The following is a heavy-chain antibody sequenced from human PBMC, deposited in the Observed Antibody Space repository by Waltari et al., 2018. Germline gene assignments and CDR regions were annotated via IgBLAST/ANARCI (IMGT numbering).Heavy chain of an antibody. CDR3: ARLSYHIVTGYGWFDP. Sequence: QLQLQESGPGLVKPSETLSLTCTVSGGSISSESYYWGWIRQPPGNGLEWIGIISYSGSTYYNPSLKSRVTISVDTSKNQFSLKLSSVTAADTAVYYCARLSYHIVTGYGWFDPWGLGTLVTVSS. CDR2: ISYSGST. CDR1: GGSISSESYY. V-gene: IGHV4-39*01. J-gene: IGHJ5*02. D-gene: IGHD3-9*01.